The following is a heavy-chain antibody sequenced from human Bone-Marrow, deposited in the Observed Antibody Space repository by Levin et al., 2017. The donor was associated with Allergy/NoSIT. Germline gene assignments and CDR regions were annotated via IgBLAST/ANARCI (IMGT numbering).Heavy chain of an antibody. J-gene: IGHJ6*02. CDR3: ARDGLRYFDSSSDYYSAMDV. CDR1: GFTLGNYA. V-gene: IGHV3-30*03. CDR2: ISHNGKNQ. D-gene: IGHD3-9*01. Sequence: GGSLRLSCAASGFTLGNYAMYWVRQAPDRGLEWVAFISHNGKNQIYAESMRGRVTISRENSKKMVYLQMNSLRPGDTAVYFCARDGLRYFDSSSDYYSAMDVWGRGTTVTVSS.